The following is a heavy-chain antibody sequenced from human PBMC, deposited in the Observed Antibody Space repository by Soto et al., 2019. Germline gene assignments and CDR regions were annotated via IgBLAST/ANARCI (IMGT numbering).Heavy chain of an antibody. Sequence: QVQLVQSGAEVKKPGASVKVSCKASGYTFTSYDINWVRQATGQGLEWMGWMNPNSGNTVYAQKFKGRVNMTRNTSISKAYMELSSLSSEDTAVYYCARSPITMVVAPCGQGTLVTVSA. CDR1: GYTFTSYD. CDR2: MNPNSGNT. CDR3: ARSPITMVVAP. D-gene: IGHD3-22*01. J-gene: IGHJ5*02. V-gene: IGHV1-8*01.